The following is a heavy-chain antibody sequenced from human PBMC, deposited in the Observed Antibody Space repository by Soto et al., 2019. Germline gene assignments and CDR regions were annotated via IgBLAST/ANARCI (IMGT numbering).Heavy chain of an antibody. J-gene: IGHJ4*02. CDR2: ISSSSSYI. D-gene: IGHD2-8*01. V-gene: IGHV3-21*01. CDR3: ARAVSGLFDY. CDR1: GFTFSSYS. Sequence: EVQLVESGGGLVKPGGSLRLSCAASGFTFSSYSMNWVRQAPGKGLEWVSSISSSSSYIYYADSVKGRFTISRDNAKNSLSLQMNGLRAEDTAVYYCARAVSGLFDYWGQVTLVTVSS.